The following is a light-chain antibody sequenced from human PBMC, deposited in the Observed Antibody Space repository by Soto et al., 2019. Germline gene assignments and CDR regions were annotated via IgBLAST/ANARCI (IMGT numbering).Light chain of an antibody. CDR3: QSADSSGTYRVV. V-gene: IGLV3-25*03. CDR1: ALPNQY. CDR2: KDS. Sequence: SYELTQPPSVSVSPGQTARITCSGDALPNQYAYWYQQKPGQAPVLVIYKDSERPSGIPGRFSGSSSGTTGTLTISGVQAEDEADYYCQSADSSGTYRVVFGGGTKLTVL. J-gene: IGLJ2*01.